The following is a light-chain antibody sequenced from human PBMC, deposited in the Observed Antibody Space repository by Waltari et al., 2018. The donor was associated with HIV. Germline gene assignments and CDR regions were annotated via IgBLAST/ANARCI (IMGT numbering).Light chain of an antibody. J-gene: IGKJ1*01. CDR2: WAS. Sequence: DIVMTQSPDSLAVSLGERATINCKSSQSVLFHSNNKNYLAWYQQKPGQPPTLLTYWASTREFGVPDRFSGSGSGTDFTLTISSLQAEDVALYYCQQYYSTPWTFGQGTKVEIK. CDR1: QSVLFHSNNKNY. V-gene: IGKV4-1*01. CDR3: QQYYSTPWT.